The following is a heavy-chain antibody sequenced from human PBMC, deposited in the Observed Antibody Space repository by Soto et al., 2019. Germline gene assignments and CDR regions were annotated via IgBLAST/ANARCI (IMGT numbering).Heavy chain of an antibody. V-gene: IGHV4-30-4*01. CDR3: ASLFWSGYYCDN. D-gene: IGHD3-3*01. Sequence: SETLSLTCTVSGGSIRSGDYYWSWLRQPPGKGLEWIGYIYHSGSTFYNPSLQSRVTISVDTSKNQFSLKLTSVAAADTAVYCCASLFWSGYYCDNWGQGTLVTVSS. J-gene: IGHJ4*02. CDR1: GGSIRSGDYY. CDR2: IYHSGST.